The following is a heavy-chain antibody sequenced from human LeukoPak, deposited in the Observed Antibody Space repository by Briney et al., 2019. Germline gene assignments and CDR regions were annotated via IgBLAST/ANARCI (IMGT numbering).Heavy chain of an antibody. Sequence: ASVKVSCKASGYTFTSYAMHWVRQAPGQRLKWMGWINAGNGNTKYSQKFQGRVTITRDTSASTAYMELSSLRSEDTAVYYCARGVYHYYGSGRVAFDIWGQGTMVTVSS. D-gene: IGHD3-10*01. CDR3: ARGVYHYYGSGRVAFDI. V-gene: IGHV1-3*01. CDR1: GYTFTSYA. CDR2: INAGNGNT. J-gene: IGHJ3*02.